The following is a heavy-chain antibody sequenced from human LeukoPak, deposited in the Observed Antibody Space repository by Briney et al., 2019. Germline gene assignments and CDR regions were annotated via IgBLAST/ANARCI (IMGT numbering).Heavy chain of an antibody. J-gene: IGHJ3*02. V-gene: IGHV3-21*01. CDR3: AGYDSSGYPTYDAFDI. CDR1: GFTFSSYS. Sequence: GGSLRLSCAASGFTFSSYSMNWVRQAPGKGLEWVSSISSSSSYIYYADSVKGQFTISRDNAKNSLYLQMNSLRAEDTAVYYCAGYDSSGYPTYDAFDIWGQGTMVTVSS. D-gene: IGHD3-22*01. CDR2: ISSSSSYI.